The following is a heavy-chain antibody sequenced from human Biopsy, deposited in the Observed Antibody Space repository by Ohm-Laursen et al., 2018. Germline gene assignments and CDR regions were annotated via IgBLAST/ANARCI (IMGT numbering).Heavy chain of an antibody. CDR3: ARYIGSSWEWAFDI. Sequence: TLSLTCIVTYGSISGHFWSWIRQAPGKGLEWIGYVYYNGNTNYSPSLKSRATISLDTSKDRFSLKLTSVTAADTAVYYCARYIGSSWEWAFDIWGRGTMVTVSS. CDR1: YGSISGHF. J-gene: IGHJ3*02. CDR2: VYYNGNT. V-gene: IGHV4-59*08. D-gene: IGHD6-13*01.